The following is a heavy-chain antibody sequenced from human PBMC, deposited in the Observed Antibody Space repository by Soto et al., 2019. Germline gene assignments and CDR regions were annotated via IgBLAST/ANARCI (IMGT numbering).Heavy chain of an antibody. V-gene: IGHV4-31*03. CDR1: GVSITSGAYY. J-gene: IGHJ3*01. CDR3: ARDRLRAVYAFDF. D-gene: IGHD4-17*01. CDR2: IYYNGNT. Sequence: TLSLTCTLSGVSITSGAYYWTWVRQHPGKGLEWIGYIYYNGNTYFSPSLKSRLTISIDTSKNQFSLKLSSVTAADTAMYYCARDRLRAVYAFDFWGQGTIVTV.